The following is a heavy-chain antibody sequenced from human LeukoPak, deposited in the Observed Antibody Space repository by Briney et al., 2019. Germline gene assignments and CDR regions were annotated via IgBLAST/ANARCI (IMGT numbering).Heavy chain of an antibody. Sequence: GGSLRLSCAASGFTVSSNYMSWVRQAPGKGLEWVSIIYSDGSTYYADSVKGRFTISRDNSKNTLYLQMNSLRAEDTAIYYCAKNGDRGAYCSGGTCYPYYYYYMDVWGKGTTVTISS. CDR1: GFTVSSNY. D-gene: IGHD2-15*01. J-gene: IGHJ6*03. CDR2: IYSDGST. CDR3: AKNGDRGAYCSGGTCYPYYYYYMDV. V-gene: IGHV3-66*01.